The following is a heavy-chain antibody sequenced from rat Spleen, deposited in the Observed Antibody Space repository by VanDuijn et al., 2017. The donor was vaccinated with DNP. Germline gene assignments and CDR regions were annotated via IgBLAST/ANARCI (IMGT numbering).Heavy chain of an antibody. D-gene: IGHD1-1*01. CDR1: GYSISSNY. Sequence: EVQLQESGPGLVKPSQSLSLTCSVTGYSISSNYWGWIRKFPGNKMEWMGYISYSGSTSYNPSLKNRSSITRDTSKNQFLLQLNSVTTEDTATYYCARYSGYYWYLDFWGPGTMVTVSS. CDR3: ARYSGYYWYLDF. CDR2: ISYSGST. V-gene: IGHV3-1*01. J-gene: IGHJ1*01.